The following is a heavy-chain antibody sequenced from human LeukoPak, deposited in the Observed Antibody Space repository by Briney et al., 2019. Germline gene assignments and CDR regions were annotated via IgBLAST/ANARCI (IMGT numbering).Heavy chain of an antibody. J-gene: IGHJ4*02. CDR1: GGSISSYY. CDR3: ARESLDGAGTFDY. V-gene: IGHV4-59*01. D-gene: IGHD6-13*01. CDR2: IYYSGST. Sequence: SETLSLTCTVSGGSISSYYWSWIRQPPGKGLEWIGYIYYSGSTNYNPSLKSRVTISVDTSKNQFSLKLSSVTAADTAVYYCARESLDGAGTFDYWGQGTLATVSS.